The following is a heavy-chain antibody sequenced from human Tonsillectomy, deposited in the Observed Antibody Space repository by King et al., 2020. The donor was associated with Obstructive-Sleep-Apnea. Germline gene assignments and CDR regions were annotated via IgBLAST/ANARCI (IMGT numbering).Heavy chain of an antibody. Sequence: QLQESGPGLVKPSETLSLTCTVSGGSISSYFWSWVRQPPGKGLEWIGYIYYSGTTNYNPSLKSRVTISLDTSKNQFSLTLSSVTAADTAVYYCARIYSGYDFDYWGQGSLVTVSS. CDR3: ARIYSGYDFDY. CDR2: IYYSGTT. V-gene: IGHV4-59*01. D-gene: IGHD5-12*01. CDR1: GGSISSYF. J-gene: IGHJ4*02.